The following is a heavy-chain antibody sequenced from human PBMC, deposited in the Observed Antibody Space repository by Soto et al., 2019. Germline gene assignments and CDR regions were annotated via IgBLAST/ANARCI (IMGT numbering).Heavy chain of an antibody. D-gene: IGHD5-12*01. CDR3: ARAYSTGNSGFDP. J-gene: IGHJ5*02. Sequence: GGSLRLSCAASGFTFSSYAMSWVRQAPGKGLEWVSAISGSGGSTYYADSVKGRFTISRDNSKNTLFLQLNSLRAEDTAVYYCARAYSTGNSGFDPWGQGTLVTVSS. CDR2: ISGSGGST. CDR1: GFTFSSYA. V-gene: IGHV3-23*01.